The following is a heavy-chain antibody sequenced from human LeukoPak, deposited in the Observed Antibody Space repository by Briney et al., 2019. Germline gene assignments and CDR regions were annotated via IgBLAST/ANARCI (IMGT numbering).Heavy chain of an antibody. Sequence: PGGSLRLSCSASGFTFSSYAMSWVRQAPGKGLEWVSYISSSGSTIYYADSVKGRFTISRDNAKNSLYLQMNSLRAEDTAVYYCAAGTPKDDYWGQGTLVTVSS. CDR3: AAGTPKDDY. CDR2: ISSSGSTI. CDR1: GFTFSSYA. V-gene: IGHV3-48*04. J-gene: IGHJ4*02.